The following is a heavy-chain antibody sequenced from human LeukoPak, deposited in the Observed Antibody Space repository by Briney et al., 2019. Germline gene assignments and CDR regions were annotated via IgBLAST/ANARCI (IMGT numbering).Heavy chain of an antibody. J-gene: IGHJ4*02. Sequence: GGSLRLSCAASGFTFSSYGMHWVRQAPGKGLEGVAVIWYDGSNKYYADSVKGRFTISRDNSKNTLYLQMNSLRAEDTAVYYCAKGAYYDSSGYQISGYYFDYWGQGTLVTVSS. CDR1: GFTFSSYG. D-gene: IGHD3-22*01. CDR3: AKGAYYDSSGYQISGYYFDY. CDR2: IWYDGSNK. V-gene: IGHV3-33*06.